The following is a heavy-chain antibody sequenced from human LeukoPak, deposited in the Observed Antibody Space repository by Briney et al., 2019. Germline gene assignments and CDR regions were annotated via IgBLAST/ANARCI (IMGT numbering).Heavy chain of an antibody. Sequence: PGGSLRLPCSTSGFNFNNYYMSWIRQAPGKGLEWLSYISSSATNIQYADSVKGRFTISRENAKTSAYLKMDSLRGEDTAVYYCARVDFYYDSNGYVGEYFLHWGQGTLVTVSS. D-gene: IGHD3-22*01. J-gene: IGHJ1*01. CDR2: ISSSATNI. V-gene: IGHV3-11*01. CDR3: ARVDFYYDSNGYVGEYFLH. CDR1: GFNFNNYY.